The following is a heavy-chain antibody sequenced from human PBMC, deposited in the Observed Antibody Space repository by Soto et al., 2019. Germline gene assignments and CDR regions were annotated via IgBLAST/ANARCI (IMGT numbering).Heavy chain of an antibody. Sequence: PGGSLRLSCAASGFTFSSYAMSWVRQAPGKGLEWVSAISGSGGSTYYADSVKGRFTISRDNSKNTLYLQMNSLRAEDTAVYYCAKCSHYYGSVWFDPWGQGTLVTSPQ. D-gene: IGHD3-10*01. J-gene: IGHJ5*02. CDR1: GFTFSSYA. CDR3: AKCSHYYGSVWFDP. CDR2: ISGSGGST. V-gene: IGHV3-23*01.